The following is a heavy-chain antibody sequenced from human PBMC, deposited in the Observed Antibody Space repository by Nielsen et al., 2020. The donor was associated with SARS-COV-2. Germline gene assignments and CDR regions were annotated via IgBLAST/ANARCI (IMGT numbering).Heavy chain of an antibody. CDR2: IGTAGDT. CDR3: ARGVWSSSWYWFDP. V-gene: IGHV3-13*04. Sequence: LKISCAASGFTFSSYDMHWVRQATGKGLEWVSAIGTAGDTYYPGSVKGRFTISRENAKNSLYLQMNSLRAGDTAVYYCARGVWSSSWYWFDPWGQGTLVTVSS. J-gene: IGHJ5*02. D-gene: IGHD6-13*01. CDR1: GFTFSSYD.